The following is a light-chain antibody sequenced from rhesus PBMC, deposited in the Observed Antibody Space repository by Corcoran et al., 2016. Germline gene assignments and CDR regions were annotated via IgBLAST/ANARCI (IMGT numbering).Light chain of an antibody. J-gene: IGKJ4*01. Sequence: ETVVTQSPATLALSPGERATLSCRASQSVGSYLAWYQQKPGQAPRLLIYGASSRATGIPDRFSGSGSGTDFTFTISSLEPEDVGVYYCQQSSNLLTFGGGTKVEIK. CDR2: GAS. V-gene: IGKV3-24*04. CDR1: QSVGSY. CDR3: QQSSNLLT.